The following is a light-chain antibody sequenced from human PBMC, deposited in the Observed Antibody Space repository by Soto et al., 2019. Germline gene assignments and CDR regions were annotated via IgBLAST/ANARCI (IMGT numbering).Light chain of an antibody. CDR1: QGIRTY. CDR3: QKYNRASRT. V-gene: IGKV1-27*01. CDR2: AAS. Sequence: DIQMTQSPSSLSASVGDRVTITCRASQGIRTYLAWYQRKPGKVPKLLIYAASTLQSGVPSRFSGSGSGTDFTLTISSLQPEDVATYYCQKYNRASRTFGQGTKVEIK. J-gene: IGKJ1*01.